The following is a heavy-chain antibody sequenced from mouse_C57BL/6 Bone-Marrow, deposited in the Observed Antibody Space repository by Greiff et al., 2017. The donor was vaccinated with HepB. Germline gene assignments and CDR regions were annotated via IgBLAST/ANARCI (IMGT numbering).Heavy chain of an antibody. CDR3: ARYYDYWYFDV. V-gene: IGHV1-22*01. D-gene: IGHD2-4*01. Sequence: DVQLQESGPELVKPGASVKMSCKASGYTFTDYNMHWVKQSHGKSLEWIGYINPNNGGTSYNQKFKGKATLTVNKSSSTAYMELRSLTSEDSAVYYCARYYDYWYFDVWGTGTTVTVSS. CDR1: GYTFTDYN. J-gene: IGHJ1*03. CDR2: INPNNGGT.